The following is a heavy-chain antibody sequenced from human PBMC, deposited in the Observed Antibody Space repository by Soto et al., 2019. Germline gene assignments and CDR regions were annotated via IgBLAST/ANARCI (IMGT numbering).Heavy chain of an antibody. D-gene: IGHD5-18*01. J-gene: IGHJ4*02. V-gene: IGHV3-48*02. CDR2: ISSSKTT. Sequence: EVQLVESGGGLVQPGESLRLSCTASGITFSSYSMNWVRQAPGKGLEWLSYISSSKTTYADSVKGRFTISRDNAKNSVYLQKHRLRDEDTAVYYCVGDQDVHTPMVHGNYWGRGTRVTVSS. CDR3: VGDQDVHTPMVHGNY. CDR1: GITFSSYS.